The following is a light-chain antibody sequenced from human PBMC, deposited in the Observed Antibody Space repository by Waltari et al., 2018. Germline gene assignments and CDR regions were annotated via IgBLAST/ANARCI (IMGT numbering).Light chain of an antibody. V-gene: IGKV3-20*01. CDR1: QSVSSNK. CDR2: GAS. J-gene: IGKJ5*01. CDR3: QQYATSPIT. Sequence: EIVLTQSPGTLSLSPEDRATLSCRASQSVSSNKVAWYHQKPGQAPRLLVYGASSRASGIPYRFSGSGSGTDFTLTISRLEPEDFAVYLCQQYATSPITFGQGTRLEIE.